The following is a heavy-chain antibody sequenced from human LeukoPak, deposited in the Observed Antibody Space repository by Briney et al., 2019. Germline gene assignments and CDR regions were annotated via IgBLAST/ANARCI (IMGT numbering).Heavy chain of an antibody. Sequence: GGTLRLSCAASGFTFSNHGMNWVRQAPGKGLEWVSGISPSGDILYYADSVKGQFTISRDNSKNTVYLQMNSLRAEDTAVYYCAKDDAWGRFQDWGQGTLVTVSS. CDR2: ISPSGDIL. CDR1: GFTFSNHG. D-gene: IGHD3-16*01. J-gene: IGHJ1*01. V-gene: IGHV3-23*01. CDR3: AKDDAWGRFQD.